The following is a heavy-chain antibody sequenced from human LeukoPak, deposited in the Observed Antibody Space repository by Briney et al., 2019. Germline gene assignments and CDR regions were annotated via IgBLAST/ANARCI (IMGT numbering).Heavy chain of an antibody. CDR3: AKASGSYYTDAFDI. J-gene: IGHJ3*02. D-gene: IGHD3-10*01. CDR1: GFTFSSYA. V-gene: IGHV3-23*01. CDR2: ISGSGGST. Sequence: PGGSLRLSRAASGFTFSSYAMSWVRQAPGKGLEWVSAISGSGGSTYYADSVKGRFTSSRDNSKNTLYLQMFSLRAEDTAVYYCAKASGSYYTDAFDIWGQGTMVTVSS.